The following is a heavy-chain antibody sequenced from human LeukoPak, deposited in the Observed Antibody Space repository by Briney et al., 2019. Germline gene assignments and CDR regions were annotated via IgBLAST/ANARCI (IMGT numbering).Heavy chain of an antibody. CDR3: AREKAIYGGIDY. CDR1: GFTFSSYW. CDR2: INSDGSST. Sequence: GGSLRLSCAASGFTFSSYWMHWVRQAPGKGLVWVSRINSDGSSTSYADSVKGRFTISRDSAKNTLYLQMNSLRAEDTAVYYCAREKAIYGGIDYWGQGTLVTVSS. V-gene: IGHV3-74*01. D-gene: IGHD4-23*01. J-gene: IGHJ4*02.